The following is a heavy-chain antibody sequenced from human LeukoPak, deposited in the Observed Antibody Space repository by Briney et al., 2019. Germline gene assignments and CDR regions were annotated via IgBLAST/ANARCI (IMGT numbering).Heavy chain of an antibody. CDR2: ISSSGTYT. V-gene: IGHV3-11*06. CDR3: ARSTQQLAVDY. J-gene: IGHJ4*02. CDR1: GFTFSVYY. Sequence: PGGSLRLSCAASGFTFSVYYMSCIPEAPGEGVEWLSYISSSGTYTNYADSVKGRFTISSDNAKNAVYLQMNSLRAEDTALYYCARSTQQLAVDYWGQGALVTVSS. D-gene: IGHD6-13*01.